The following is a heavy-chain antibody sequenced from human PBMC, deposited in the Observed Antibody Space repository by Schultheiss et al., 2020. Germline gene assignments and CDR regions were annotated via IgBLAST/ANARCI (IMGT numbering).Heavy chain of an antibody. D-gene: IGHD3-22*01. CDR3: TTDQTPRRYYDSSGYYG. CDR1: GGTFSSYA. Sequence: SVKVSCKASGGTFSSYAISWVRQAPGQGLEWMGGIIPIFGTANYAQKFQGRVTITADESTSTAYMELSSLRSEDTAVYYCTTDQTPRRYYDSSGYYGWGQGTLVTVSS. V-gene: IGHV1-69*13. CDR2: IIPIFGTA. J-gene: IGHJ4*02.